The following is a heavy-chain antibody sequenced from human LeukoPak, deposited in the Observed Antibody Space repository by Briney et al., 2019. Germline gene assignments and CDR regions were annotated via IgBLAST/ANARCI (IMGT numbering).Heavy chain of an antibody. Sequence: SETLSLTCTVSGYSISSGHYWGWIRQPPGKGLEWIGSTYHSGSTYYNPSLKSRVTLSVDTSKNQFSLKLSSVTAADTAVYYCARDLGYCSGGSCYSDAFDIWGQGTMVTVSS. V-gene: IGHV4-38-2*02. D-gene: IGHD2-15*01. J-gene: IGHJ3*02. CDR1: GYSISSGHY. CDR2: TYHSGST. CDR3: ARDLGYCSGGSCYSDAFDI.